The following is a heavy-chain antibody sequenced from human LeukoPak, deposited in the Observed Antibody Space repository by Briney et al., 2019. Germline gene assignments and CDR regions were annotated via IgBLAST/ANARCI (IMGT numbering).Heavy chain of an antibody. Sequence: GGSLRLSCAASGFTFSSYAMHWVRQAPGKGLEWVAVISYDGSNKYYADSVKGRFTISRDNSKNTLYLQMNSLRAEDTAVYYCVRAYGSGSYYNWGQGTLVTVSS. J-gene: IGHJ4*02. V-gene: IGHV3-30*04. CDR3: VRAYGSGSYYN. D-gene: IGHD3-10*01. CDR1: GFTFSSYA. CDR2: ISYDGSNK.